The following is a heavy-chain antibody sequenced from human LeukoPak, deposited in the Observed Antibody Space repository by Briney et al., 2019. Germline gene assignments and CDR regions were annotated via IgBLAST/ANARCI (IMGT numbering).Heavy chain of an antibody. J-gene: IGHJ5*02. Sequence: GASVKVSCKASGYTFTSYGISWVRQAPGQGLEWMGWISAYNGNTNYAQKLQGRVTMTTDTSTSTAYMELRSLRSDDTAVYYCARDPADIVVVPAAITSRFDPWGQGTLVTVSS. CDR2: ISAYNGNT. V-gene: IGHV1-18*01. CDR3: ARDPADIVVVPAAITSRFDP. D-gene: IGHD2-2*01. CDR1: GYTFTSYG.